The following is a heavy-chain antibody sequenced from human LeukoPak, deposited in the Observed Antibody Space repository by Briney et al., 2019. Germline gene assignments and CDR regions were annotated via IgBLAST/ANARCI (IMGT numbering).Heavy chain of an antibody. CDR2: IYYSGST. Sequence: SETLSLTCTVSGGSISSSSYYWGWIRQPPGKGLEWIGSIYYSGSTYYNPSLKSRVTISVDTSKNQFSLKLSSVTAADTAVYYCARLRQLVSYFDYWGQGTLVTVSS. CDR1: GGSISSSSYY. V-gene: IGHV4-39*07. D-gene: IGHD6-13*01. CDR3: ARLRQLVSYFDY. J-gene: IGHJ4*02.